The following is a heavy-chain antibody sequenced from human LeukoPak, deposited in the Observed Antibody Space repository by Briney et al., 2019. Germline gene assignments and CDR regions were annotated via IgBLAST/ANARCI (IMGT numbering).Heavy chain of an antibody. CDR2: VTPTGGRT. V-gene: IGHV1-46*01. CDR3: ARDRTPTLYYFDS. Sequence: ASVKVSCKASGYTFTSYYLHRVRQAPGKGLEWMGLVTPTGGRTTYAQKFQGRVTMTSDRYTSTVYMVLSSLRSEDTALYYCARDRTPTLYYFDSWGPGALVTVSS. CDR1: GYTFTSYY. J-gene: IGHJ4*02. D-gene: IGHD2-15*01.